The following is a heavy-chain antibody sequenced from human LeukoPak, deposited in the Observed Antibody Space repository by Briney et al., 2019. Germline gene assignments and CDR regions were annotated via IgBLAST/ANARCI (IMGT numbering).Heavy chain of an antibody. CDR2: TNPNSGGT. CDR1: GYTFTGYY. Sequence: ASVKVSCKASGYTFTGYYMHWARQAPGQGLEWMGWTNPNSGGTNYAQKFQGRVTMTRDTSISTAYMELSRLRSDDTAVYYCAREGDYCSSTSCYSPFDPWGQGTLVTVSS. CDR3: AREGDYCSSTSCYSPFDP. D-gene: IGHD2-2*01. V-gene: IGHV1-2*02. J-gene: IGHJ5*02.